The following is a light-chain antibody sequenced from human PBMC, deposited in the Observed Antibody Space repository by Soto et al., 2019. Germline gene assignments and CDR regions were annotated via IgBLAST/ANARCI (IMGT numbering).Light chain of an antibody. CDR2: AAS. V-gene: IGKV1-6*01. J-gene: IGKJ1*01. CDR1: QAIRTA. Sequence: AIQLAQSPSSLSASVGDRVTITCRASQAIRTALGWYQQKPGKPPKLLIYAASTLQGGVPPRFSGSGSGTDFTLTISSLQPEDFATYYCLLDFSYFWAFGQGTKVDI. CDR3: LLDFSYFWA.